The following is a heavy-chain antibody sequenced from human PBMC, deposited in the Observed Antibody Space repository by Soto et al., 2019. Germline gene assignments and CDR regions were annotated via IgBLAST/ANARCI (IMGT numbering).Heavy chain of an antibody. CDR2: IIPIFGTA. Sequence: GASVKVSCKASGGTFSSYAISWVRQAPGQGLEWMGGIIPIFGTANYAKKFQGRVTITADKSTSTAYRELNSLTPEDTAVYFCARLRGTSFDLWGQGALVTVYS. J-gene: IGHJ4*02. CDR3: ARLRGTSFDL. CDR1: GGTFSSYA. V-gene: IGHV1-69*06.